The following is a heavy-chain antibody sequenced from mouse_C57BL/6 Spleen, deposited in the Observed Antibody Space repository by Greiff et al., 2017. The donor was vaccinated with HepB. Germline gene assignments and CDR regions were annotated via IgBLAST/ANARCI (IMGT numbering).Heavy chain of an antibody. Sequence: VQLQQSGAELVKPGASVKMSCKASGYTFTSYWITWVKQRPGQGLEWIGDIYPGSGSTNYNEKFKSKATLTVDTSSSTAYMQLSSLTSEDSAAYYCAREGWYGSSSFDYWGQGTTLTVSS. D-gene: IGHD1-1*01. CDR1: GYTFTSYW. CDR3: AREGWYGSSSFDY. CDR2: IYPGSGST. J-gene: IGHJ2*01. V-gene: IGHV1-55*01.